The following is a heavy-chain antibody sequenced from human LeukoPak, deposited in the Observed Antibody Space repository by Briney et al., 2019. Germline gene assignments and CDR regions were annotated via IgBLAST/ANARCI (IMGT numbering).Heavy chain of an antibody. CDR3: AKAGCIYDSSGQPTLWAYYYYMDV. J-gene: IGHJ6*03. Sequence: GSLRLSCAASGFTFSSYGMHWVRQAPGKGLEWVAFIPYDGSYKYYADSVKGRFTISRDNSKNTLYLQMNSLRAEDTAVYYCAKAGCIYDSSGQPTLWAYYYYMDVWGKGTTVTISS. D-gene: IGHD3-22*01. CDR2: IPYDGSYK. CDR1: GFTFSSYG. V-gene: IGHV3-30*02.